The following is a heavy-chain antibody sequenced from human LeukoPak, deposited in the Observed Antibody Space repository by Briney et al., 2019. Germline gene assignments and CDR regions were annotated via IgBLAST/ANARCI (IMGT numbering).Heavy chain of an antibody. V-gene: IGHV4-39*01. J-gene: IGHJ6*02. CDR2: IYYSGST. CDR1: GGSISSSSYY. CDR3: PRSVYYYYGMDV. Sequence: SETLSLTCTVSGGSISSSSYYWGWIRQPPGKGLEWLGSIYYSGSTYYNPSLKSRVTISVDTSKNQFSLKLSSVTAADTAVYYCPRSVYYYYGMDVWGQGTTVTVS.